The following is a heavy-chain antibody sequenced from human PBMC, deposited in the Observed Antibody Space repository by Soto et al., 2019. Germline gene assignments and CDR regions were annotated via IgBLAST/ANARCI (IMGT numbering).Heavy chain of an antibody. CDR1: GYTFTNYA. CDR2: INAGTGNT. Sequence: QVQLVQSGAEEKKPGASVKVSCKASGYTFTNYAMHWVRQAPGQRLEWMGWINAGTGNTKYSQKFQGRVTITRDTSASTAYMELSSLRAEDTAVYYCARTDRGVIIDSYYFGMDVW. CDR3: ARTDRGVIIDSYYFGMDV. V-gene: IGHV1-3*05. J-gene: IGHJ6*01. D-gene: IGHD3-10*01.